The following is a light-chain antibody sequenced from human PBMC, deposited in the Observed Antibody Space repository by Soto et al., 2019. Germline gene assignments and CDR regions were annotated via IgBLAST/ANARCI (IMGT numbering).Light chain of an antibody. Sequence: EIVLTQSPGTLSLSPGDRATLSCRSSQNIPRGRLAWYHQKPGQAPRLLIFEVSRRVTGIPDRFSGSGSGTDFTLTISRLEPDDFAVYYCQQYGSSPFTFGPGTKVDI. J-gene: IGKJ3*01. CDR3: QQYGSSPFT. CDR2: EVS. CDR1: QNIPRGR. V-gene: IGKV3-20*01.